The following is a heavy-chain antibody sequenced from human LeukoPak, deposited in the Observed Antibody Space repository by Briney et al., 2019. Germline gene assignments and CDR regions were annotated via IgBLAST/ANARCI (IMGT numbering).Heavy chain of an antibody. CDR1: GGSISSYY. J-gene: IGHJ4*02. CDR2: IYYSGST. D-gene: IGHD3-10*01. Sequence: SETLSLTCTVSGGSISSYYWSWIRQPPGKGLEWIGYIYYSGSTNYNPSLKSRVTISVDTSKNQFSLKLGSVTAADTAVYYCARLPLRYYYGSGSYYSGGYFDYWGQGTLVTVSS. V-gene: IGHV4-59*08. CDR3: ARLPLRYYYGSGSYYSGGYFDY.